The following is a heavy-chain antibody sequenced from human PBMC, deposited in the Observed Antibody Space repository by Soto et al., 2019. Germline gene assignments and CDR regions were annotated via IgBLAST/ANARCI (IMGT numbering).Heavy chain of an antibody. J-gene: IGHJ6*02. V-gene: IGHV3-23*01. CDR1: GFTFSSYA. CDR3: AKNLRKYYYDSSGYPIYYYYGMDV. CDR2: ISGSGGST. Sequence: EVQLLESGGGLVQPGGSLRLSCAASGFTFSSYAMSWVRQAPGKGLEWVSAISGSGGSTYYADSVKGRFTISRDNSKNTLYLQMSSLRAEDTAVYYCAKNLRKYYYDSSGYPIYYYYGMDVWGQGTTVTVSS. D-gene: IGHD3-22*01.